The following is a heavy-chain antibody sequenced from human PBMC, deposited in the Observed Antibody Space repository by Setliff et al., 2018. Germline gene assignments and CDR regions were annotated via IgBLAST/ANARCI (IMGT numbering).Heavy chain of an antibody. CDR2: INAGNGNT. V-gene: IGHV1-3*01. CDR3: SREVLQHVREEAFYI. CDR1: GYSFAKYA. J-gene: IGHJ3*02. Sequence: ASVKVSCKASGYSFAKYALHWVRQAPGQRLEWMGWINAGNGNTKCSQNFQGRVTITRDTSASTAYVELSSLRSEDTAVYYCSREVLQHVREEAFYIWGQGTMVTVSS. D-gene: IGHD1-1*01.